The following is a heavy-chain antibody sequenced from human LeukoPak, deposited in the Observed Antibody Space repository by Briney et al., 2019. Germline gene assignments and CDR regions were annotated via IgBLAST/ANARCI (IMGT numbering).Heavy chain of an antibody. V-gene: IGHV3-30*18. CDR2: ISYDGSNK. CDR1: GFTFSSYG. D-gene: IGHD2-21*02. CDR3: AKDLNIVVVTAPDY. J-gene: IGHJ4*02. Sequence: PGRSLRLSCAASGFTFSSYGMHWVRQAPGKGLEWVAVISYDGSNKYYADSVKGRFNISRDNSKNTLYLQMNSLRAEDTAVYYCAKDLNIVVVTAPDYWGQGTLVTVSS.